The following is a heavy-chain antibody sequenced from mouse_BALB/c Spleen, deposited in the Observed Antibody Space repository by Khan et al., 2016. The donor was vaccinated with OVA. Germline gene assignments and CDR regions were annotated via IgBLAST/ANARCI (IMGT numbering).Heavy chain of an antibody. D-gene: IGHD2-10*01. Sequence: EVELVESGGGLVQPGGSRKLSCAASGFTFSSFGMHWVRQAPEKGLEWVAYISSGSNTISYADTVKGRFTISRDNPKNTLFLQMNSLKTEDTAMYYCARSSYGNPLDYWGQGTSVTVSS. J-gene: IGHJ4*01. CDR2: ISSGSNTI. V-gene: IGHV5-17*02. CDR1: GFTFSSFG. CDR3: ARSSYGNPLDY.